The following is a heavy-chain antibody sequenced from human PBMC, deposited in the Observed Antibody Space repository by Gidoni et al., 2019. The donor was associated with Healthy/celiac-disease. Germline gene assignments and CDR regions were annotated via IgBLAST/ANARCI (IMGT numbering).Heavy chain of an antibody. D-gene: IGHD3-10*01. CDR1: GGTFSSYA. CDR2: IIPIFGTA. CDR3: ARVRDYYGSENWFDP. V-gene: IGHV1-69*01. Sequence: QVQLVQSGAEVKKPGSSVKVSCKDSGGTFSSYAISWVRQAPGQGLEWRGGIIPIFGTANYAQKFQGRVTITADESTSTAYMELSSLRSEDTAVYYCARVRDYYGSENWFDPWGQGTLVTVSS. J-gene: IGHJ5*02.